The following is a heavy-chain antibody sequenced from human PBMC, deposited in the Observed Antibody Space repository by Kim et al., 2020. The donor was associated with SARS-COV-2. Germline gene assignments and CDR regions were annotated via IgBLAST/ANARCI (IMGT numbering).Heavy chain of an antibody. V-gene: IGHV1-3*01. CDR1: GYTFTSYA. J-gene: IGHJ4*02. CDR2: INAGNGNT. CDR3: ARAPRPGRGTVTVPTPTSPGDY. D-gene: IGHD4-17*01. Sequence: ASVKVSCKASGYTFTSYAMHWVRQAPGQRLEWMGWINAGNGNTKYSQKFQGRVTITRDTSASTAYMELSSLRSEDTAVYYCARAPRPGRGTVTVPTPTSPGDYWGQGTLVTVSS.